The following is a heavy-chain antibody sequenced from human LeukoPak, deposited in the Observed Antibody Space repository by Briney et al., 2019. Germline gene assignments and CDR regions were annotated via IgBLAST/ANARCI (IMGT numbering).Heavy chain of an antibody. J-gene: IGHJ4*02. Sequence: GRSLRLSCAASGFTFSSYGMHWVRQAPGKGLEWVAVIWYDGSNKYYADPVKGRFTISRDNSKNTLYLQMNSLRAEDTAVYYCARESVVVITQYYFDYWGQGTLVTVSS. D-gene: IGHD3-22*01. CDR2: IWYDGSNK. CDR3: ARESVVVITQYYFDY. V-gene: IGHV3-33*01. CDR1: GFTFSSYG.